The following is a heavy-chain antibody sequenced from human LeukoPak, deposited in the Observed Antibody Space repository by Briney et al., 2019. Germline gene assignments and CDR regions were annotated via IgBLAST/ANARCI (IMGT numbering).Heavy chain of an antibody. D-gene: IGHD2-2*01. CDR1: GFTFSSYW. CDR3: ARGSSTHGEYYFDY. CDR2: IKQDGSEK. J-gene: IGHJ4*02. Sequence: GGSLRLSCAASGFTFSSYWMSWVRQAPGKGLGWVANIKQDGSEKYYVDSVKGRFTISRDNAKNSLYLQMNSLRAEDTAVHYCARGSSTHGEYYFDYWGQGTLVTVSS. V-gene: IGHV3-7*01.